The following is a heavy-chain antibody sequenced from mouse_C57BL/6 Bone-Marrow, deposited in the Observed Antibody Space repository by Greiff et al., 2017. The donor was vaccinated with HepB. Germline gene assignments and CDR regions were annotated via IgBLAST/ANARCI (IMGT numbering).Heavy chain of an antibody. D-gene: IGHD1-1*01. CDR2: ISYDGSN. CDR3: ARIYGRGYWYFDV. V-gene: IGHV3-6*01. J-gene: IGHJ1*03. CDR1: GYSITSGYY. Sequence: EVQVVESGPGLVKPSQSLSLTCSVTGYSITSGYYWNWIRQFPGNKLEWMGYISYDGSNNYNPSLKNRISITRDTSKNQFFLKLNSVTTEDTATYYCARIYGRGYWYFDVWGTGTTVTVSS.